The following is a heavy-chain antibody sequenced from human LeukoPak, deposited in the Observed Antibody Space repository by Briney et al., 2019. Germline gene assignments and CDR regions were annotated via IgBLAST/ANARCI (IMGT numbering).Heavy chain of an antibody. J-gene: IGHJ4*02. CDR1: GGTYRSYA. V-gene: IGHV1-69*05. Sequence: SVNVSCKACGGTYRSYAIRGVRQAPGQGLEWMGGIIPIVGTANYAQKFQGRVTITTEESTNTAYMELSSLRSEVKAVYYCASRSVDTAMVSPSYFDYWGQGTLVTVSS. CDR3: ASRSVDTAMVSPSYFDY. CDR2: IIPIVGTA. D-gene: IGHD5-18*01.